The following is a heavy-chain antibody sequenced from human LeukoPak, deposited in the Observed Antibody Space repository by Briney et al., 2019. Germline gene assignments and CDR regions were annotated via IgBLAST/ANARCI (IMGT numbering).Heavy chain of an antibody. CDR2: INAGNGNT. CDR3: AVISSVVRALTGES. J-gene: IGHJ5*02. V-gene: IGHV1-3*01. CDR1: GYNFTNYA. D-gene: IGHD3-10*01. Sequence: ASVKVSCTASGYNFTNYAIHWVRQAPGQRLEWIGWINAGNGNTKYSQKVQGRVTITRDTSASTAYMELSSLRSEDTAVYYCAVISSVVRALTGESWGQGTQVTVSS.